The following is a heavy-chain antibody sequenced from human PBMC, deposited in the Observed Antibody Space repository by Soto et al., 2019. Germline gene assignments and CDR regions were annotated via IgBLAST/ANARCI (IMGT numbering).Heavy chain of an antibody. V-gene: IGHV1-2*02. CDR3: ARAGGPTQYYYYGMDV. J-gene: IGHJ6*02. D-gene: IGHD1-1*01. Sequence: GASVKVSCKVSGYTLTELSIHWVRQAPGKGLEWMGWIDPESGGTNYAQKFQGRVTMTRDTSISTAYMELSRLRSDDTAVYYCARAGGPTQYYYYGMDVWGQGTTVTVSS. CDR1: GYTLTELS. CDR2: IDPESGGT.